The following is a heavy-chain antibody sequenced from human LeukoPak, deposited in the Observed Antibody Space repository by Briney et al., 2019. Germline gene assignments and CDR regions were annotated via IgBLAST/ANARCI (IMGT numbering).Heavy chain of an antibody. CDR1: GFTVSSNY. D-gene: IGHD3-3*01. V-gene: IGHV4-4*02. Sequence: GSLRLSCAASGFTVSSNYMSWVRQAPGKGLEWIGYIYHSGSTYYDPSLKSRVTISVDRSKNQFSLKLSSVTAADTAVYYCAGGSPTYDFWSGYNNWFDPWGQGTLVTVSS. J-gene: IGHJ5*02. CDR2: IYHSGST. CDR3: AGGSPTYDFWSGYNNWFDP.